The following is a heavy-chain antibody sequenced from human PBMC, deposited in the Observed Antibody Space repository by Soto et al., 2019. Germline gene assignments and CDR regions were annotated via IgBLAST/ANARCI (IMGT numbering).Heavy chain of an antibody. V-gene: IGHV4-34*01. CDR2: INHSGST. CDR1: GGSFIGYY. D-gene: IGHD1-26*01. Sequence: PSETLSLTCAVYGGSFIGYYWSWIRQPPGKGLEWIGEINHSGSTNYNPSLKSRVTISVDTSKNQFSLKLSSVTAADTAVYYCATGSGSYRNWFDPWGQGTLVTVSS. J-gene: IGHJ5*02. CDR3: ATGSGSYRNWFDP.